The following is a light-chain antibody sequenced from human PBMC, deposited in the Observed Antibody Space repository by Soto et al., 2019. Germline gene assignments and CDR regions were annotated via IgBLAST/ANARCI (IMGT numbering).Light chain of an antibody. V-gene: IGKV3-20*01. CDR1: QSVSSDS. CDR2: DAS. Sequence: EIVLTQSPGTLSLSPGERAILSCRASQSVSSDSLAWYRQKPGQAPRLLVYDASSRATGIPDRFSGSGSGTDFTLPISRLEPEEFAVYYCQQYGSAPRTFGQGTKVEIQ. CDR3: QQYGSAPRT. J-gene: IGKJ1*01.